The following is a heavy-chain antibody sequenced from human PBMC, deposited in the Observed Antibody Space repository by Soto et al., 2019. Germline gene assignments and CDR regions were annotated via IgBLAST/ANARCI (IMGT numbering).Heavy chain of an antibody. J-gene: IGHJ4*02. CDR3: ARGVSSPSAAGV. CDR2: VHDTGTT. Sequence: QLQLQESGPGLVKPSETLSLTCAVSGGSVSSGGNYWGWTRQSPGKGLEWIGSVHDTGTTHYNPSRTSPLAISVDTSKKQFSLNFTSVAASDAAVYYCARGVSSPSAAGVWGQGTLVTVSS. CDR1: GGSVSSGGNY. V-gene: IGHV4-39*01. D-gene: IGHD6-6*01.